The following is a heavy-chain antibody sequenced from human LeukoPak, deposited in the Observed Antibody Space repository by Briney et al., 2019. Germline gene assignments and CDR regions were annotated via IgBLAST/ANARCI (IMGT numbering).Heavy chain of an antibody. J-gene: IGHJ3*02. CDR2: IYYSGST. V-gene: IGHV4-30-4*01. Sequence: SQTLSLTCTVSGGSISSADFYWSWIRQPPGKGLEWIAYIYYSGSTYYTPSLKSRVIISLDTSKNQFSLKLSSVTAADTAVYYCARVLAWSPDAFDIWGQGTMVTVSS. CDR1: GGSISSADFY. CDR3: ARVLAWSPDAFDI. D-gene: IGHD2-15*01.